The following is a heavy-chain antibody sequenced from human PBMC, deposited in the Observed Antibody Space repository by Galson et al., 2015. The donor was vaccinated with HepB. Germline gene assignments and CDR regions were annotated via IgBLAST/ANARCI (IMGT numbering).Heavy chain of an antibody. CDR2: IKQDGSEK. J-gene: IGHJ4*02. CDR1: GFTFSSYW. D-gene: IGHD3-16*01. V-gene: IGHV3-7*03. Sequence: AASGFTFSSYWMSWVRQAPGKGLEWVANIKQDGSEKSYVDSVKGRFTISRDNARNSLYLQMNSLRAEDTAVYYCARGSWGLDYWGQGALVTVSS. CDR3: ARGSWGLDY.